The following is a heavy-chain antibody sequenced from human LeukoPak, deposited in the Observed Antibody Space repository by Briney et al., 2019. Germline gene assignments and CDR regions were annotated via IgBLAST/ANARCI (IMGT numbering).Heavy chain of an antibody. CDR1: GYTLTELS. D-gene: IGHD5-18*01. Sequence: GASVKVSCKVSGYTLTELSMHWVRQAPGKGLEWMGGFDPEDGETIYAQKFQGRVTMTEDTSTDTAYMELSSLRSEDTAVYYCARGSGYSYGSRYYFDYWGQGTLVTVSS. CDR3: ARGSGYSYGSRYYFDY. CDR2: FDPEDGET. V-gene: IGHV1-24*01. J-gene: IGHJ4*02.